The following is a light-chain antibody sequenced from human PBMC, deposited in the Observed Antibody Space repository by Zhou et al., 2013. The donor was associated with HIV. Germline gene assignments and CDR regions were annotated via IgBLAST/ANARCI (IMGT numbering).Light chain of an antibody. CDR1: RDIRNF. CDR2: DAS. Sequence: DIQMTQSPSSLAASVGDRVTITCQASRDIRNFLNWYQQKPGEAPKLLIYDASNLKPGVPSRFSGSGYGTEFTFSISSLQPEDFATYFCQQYDNFRHKFTFGPGTKVNIK. V-gene: IGKV1-33*01. J-gene: IGKJ3*01. CDR3: QQYDNFRHKFT.